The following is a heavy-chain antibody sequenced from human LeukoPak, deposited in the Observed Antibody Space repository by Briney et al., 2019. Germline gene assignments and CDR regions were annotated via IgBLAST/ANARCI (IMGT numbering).Heavy chain of an antibody. V-gene: IGHV3-23*01. D-gene: IGHD3-10*01. CDR1: GFTFSSYA. CDR2: ISGSGGST. CDR3: AKPPYGSGSYYLFDY. Sequence: GGSLRLSCAASGFTFSSYAMSWVRQAPGKGLEWVSAISGSGGSTYYADSVKGRFTISRDNSKNTPYLQMNSLRAEATAVYSCAKPPYGSGSYYLFDYWGQGTLVTVSS. J-gene: IGHJ4*02.